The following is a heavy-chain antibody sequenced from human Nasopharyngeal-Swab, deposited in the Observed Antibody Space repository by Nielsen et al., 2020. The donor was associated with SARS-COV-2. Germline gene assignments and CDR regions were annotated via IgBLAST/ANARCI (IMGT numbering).Heavy chain of an antibody. CDR2: IYYSGST. J-gene: IGHJ4*02. V-gene: IGHV4-30-4*01. CDR1: GGSISSGDYY. D-gene: IGHD3-9*01. Sequence: SETLSLTCTVSGGSISSGDYYWSWIRQPPGKGLEWIGYIYYSGSTYYNPSLKSRVTISVDTSKSQFSLKLSSVTAADTAVYYCARGKYDILTGYYPYYFDYWGQGTLVTVSS. CDR3: ARGKYDILTGYYPYYFDY.